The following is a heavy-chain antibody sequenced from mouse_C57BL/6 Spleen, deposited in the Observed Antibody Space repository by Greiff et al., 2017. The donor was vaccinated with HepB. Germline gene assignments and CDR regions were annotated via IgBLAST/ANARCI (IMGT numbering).Heavy chain of an antibody. CDR1: GYTFTSYW. J-gene: IGHJ3*01. Sequence: QVQLQQPGAELVRPGTSVKLSCKASGYTFTSYWMHWVKQRPGQGLEWIGVIDPSDSYTNYNQKFKGKATLTVDTSSSTAYMQLSSLTSEDSAVYYCARGEDYEFAYWGQGTLVTVSA. D-gene: IGHD2-4*01. CDR3: ARGEDYEFAY. V-gene: IGHV1-59*01. CDR2: IDPSDSYT.